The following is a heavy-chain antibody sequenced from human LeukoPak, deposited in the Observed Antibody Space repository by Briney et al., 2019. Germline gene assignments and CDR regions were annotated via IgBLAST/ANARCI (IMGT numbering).Heavy chain of an antibody. J-gene: IGHJ4*02. CDR2: IYYSGST. CDR1: GGSISSYY. D-gene: IGHD5-18*01. CDR3: AGGGYSYGLYYFDY. V-gene: IGHV4-59*01. Sequence: SETLSLTCTVFGGSISSYYWSWIRQPPGKGLEWIGYIYYSGSTNYNPSLKSRVTISVDTSKNQFSLKLSSVTAADTAVYYCAGGGYSYGLYYFDYWGQGTLVTVSS.